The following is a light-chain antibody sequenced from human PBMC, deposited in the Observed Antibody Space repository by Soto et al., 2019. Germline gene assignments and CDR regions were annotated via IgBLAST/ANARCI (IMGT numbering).Light chain of an antibody. J-gene: IGKJ2*01. Sequence: EIVMTQSPVTLSVSPGERGTLSCRASQSINSYLAWYQQKPGPTPRLLIYAAATRGTGIPARFSGTGSGTEFTLTISSLQSEDFAVYYCQQYNDWPYTFGQGTKVEIK. V-gene: IGKV3-15*01. CDR1: QSINSY. CDR2: AAA. CDR3: QQYNDWPYT.